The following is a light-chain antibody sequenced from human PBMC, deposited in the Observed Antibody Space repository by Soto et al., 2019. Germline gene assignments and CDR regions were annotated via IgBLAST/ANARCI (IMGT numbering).Light chain of an antibody. CDR1: QSVSSSY. CDR3: QQYGTSPYT. V-gene: IGKV3-20*01. Sequence: EIVLTQSPGTLSLSPGERATLSYRASQSVSSSYLAWYQKKPGQAPRLLIYGASNRANGIPDRFSGSGSGTDFTLTISNVEPEDFAVYYCQQYGTSPYTFGQGTKLEIK. J-gene: IGKJ2*01. CDR2: GAS.